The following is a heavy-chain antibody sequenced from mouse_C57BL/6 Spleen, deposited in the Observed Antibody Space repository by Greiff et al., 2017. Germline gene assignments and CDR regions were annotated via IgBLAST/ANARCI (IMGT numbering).Heavy chain of an antibody. CDR2: IRNKANGYTT. CDR1: GFTFTDYY. CDR3: ASSLITPYFDY. V-gene: IGHV7-3*01. J-gene: IGHJ2*01. D-gene: IGHD1-3*01. Sequence: EVKLMESGGGLVQPGGSLSLSCAASGFTFTDYYMSWVRQPPGKALEWLGVIRNKANGYTTEYSVSVKGRFTISRDNSQSILYLQMNALRTEDSATYYCASSLITPYFDYWGQGTTLTVSS.